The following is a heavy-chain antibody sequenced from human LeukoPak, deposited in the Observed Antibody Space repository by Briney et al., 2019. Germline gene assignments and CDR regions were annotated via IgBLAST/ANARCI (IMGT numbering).Heavy chain of an antibody. V-gene: IGHV3-48*01. J-gene: IGHJ5*02. Sequence: GGSLRLSCTASGFSFSRYSMNWVRQAPGKGLERVSYISTSTSTIYYAHSVKGRFTISRDNAKNSLYLQMNSLRAEDTAVYFCARDSSLLWFGEPPDGWLDPWGQGTLVTVSS. CDR1: GFSFSRYS. CDR3: ARDSSLLWFGEPPDGWLDP. D-gene: IGHD3-10*01. CDR2: ISTSTSTI.